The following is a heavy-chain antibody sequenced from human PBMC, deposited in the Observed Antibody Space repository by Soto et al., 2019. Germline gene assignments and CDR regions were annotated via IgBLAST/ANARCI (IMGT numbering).Heavy chain of an antibody. V-gene: IGHV1-8*01. D-gene: IGHD6-19*01. J-gene: IGHJ5*02. CDR3: ARGYRSSGWYWFDP. CDR2: MNPNSGNT. CDR1: GYTFTSYD. Sequence: QVQLVQSGAEVKKPGASVKVSCKASGYTFTSYDINWVRQATGQGLEWMGWMNPNSGNTGYAQKFQGRVTMTRNTSISTADLELSSLRSEDTAVDYCARGYRSSGWYWFDPWGEGTLVTVSS.